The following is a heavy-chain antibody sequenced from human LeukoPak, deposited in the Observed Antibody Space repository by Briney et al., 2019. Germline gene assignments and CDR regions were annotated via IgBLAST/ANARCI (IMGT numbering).Heavy chain of an antibody. J-gene: IGHJ4*02. CDR1: GYTFTGYY. D-gene: IGHD5-18*01. Sequence: ASVRVSCKASGYTFTGYYMHWVRQAPGQGLEWMGWINPNSGGTNYAQKFQGRVTMTRDTSISTAYMELSRLRSDDTAVYYCARVGDTAMVIDYWGQGTLVTVSS. CDR2: INPNSGGT. V-gene: IGHV1-2*02. CDR3: ARVGDTAMVIDY.